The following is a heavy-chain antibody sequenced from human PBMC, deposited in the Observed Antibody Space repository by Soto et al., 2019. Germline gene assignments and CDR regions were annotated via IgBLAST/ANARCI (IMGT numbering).Heavy chain of an antibody. Sequence: LSLTCTVSGGSISSSSYYWGWIRQPPGKGLEWIGSIYYSGSTYYNPSLKSRVTISVDTSKNQFSLKLSSVTAADTAVYYCARHVPPSLLRIAVDNWFDPWGQGTLVTVSS. CDR1: GGSISSSSYY. D-gene: IGHD6-19*01. V-gene: IGHV4-39*01. J-gene: IGHJ5*02. CDR2: IYYSGST. CDR3: ARHVPPSLLRIAVDNWFDP.